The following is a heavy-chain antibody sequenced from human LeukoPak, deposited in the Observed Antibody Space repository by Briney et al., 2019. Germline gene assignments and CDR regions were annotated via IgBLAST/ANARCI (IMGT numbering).Heavy chain of an antibody. V-gene: IGHV3-53*01. Sequence: PGGSLRLSCAASGFTVSGHYMNWVRQAPGKGLEWVSLIYSGGGTYYADPVQGRFTISRDSSKNTLYLQMNSLRAEDTAVYYCARDSSAWSPGYFDYWGQGTLVTVSS. D-gene: IGHD6-19*01. CDR1: GFTVSGHY. CDR2: IYSGGGT. CDR3: ARDSSAWSPGYFDY. J-gene: IGHJ4*02.